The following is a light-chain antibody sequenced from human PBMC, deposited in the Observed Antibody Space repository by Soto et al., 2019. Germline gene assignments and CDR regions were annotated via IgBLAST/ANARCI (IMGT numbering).Light chain of an antibody. Sequence: DIQMTQSPSSLSASVGDRVTITCRASQDISNYLAWYQQRPGEVPKLLIYAASTLHSGVPSRFSGSGSGTDFTLTISSLQPEDAATYFWHKCNSPPPFTFGPGTKVDLK. CDR2: AAS. CDR1: QDISNY. CDR3: HKCNSPPPFT. V-gene: IGKV1-27*01. J-gene: IGKJ3*01.